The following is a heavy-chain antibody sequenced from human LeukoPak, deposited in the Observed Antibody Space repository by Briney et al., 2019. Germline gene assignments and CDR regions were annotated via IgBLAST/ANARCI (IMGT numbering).Heavy chain of an antibody. CDR2: ISYDGSNK. D-gene: IGHD2-2*01. CDR3: ARVGSTSSRRAEYSST. Sequence: GGSLRLSCAASGFTFSSYGMHWVRQAPGKGLEWVAVISYDGSNKYYADSVKGRFTISRDSAKNSLYLQMNSLRAEDTAVYYCARVGSTSSRRAEYSSTGARAPWSPSPQ. J-gene: IGHJ1*01. CDR1: GFTFSSYG. V-gene: IGHV3-30*03.